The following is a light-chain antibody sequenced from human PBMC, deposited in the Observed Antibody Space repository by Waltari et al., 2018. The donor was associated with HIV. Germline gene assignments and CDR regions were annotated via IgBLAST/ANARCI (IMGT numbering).Light chain of an antibody. CDR3: AAWDDSLSGLV. Sequence: QSVVTQPPSASGTPGQRVTISCSGSSSNIGSNYVYWYQQLPGTAPKLLIFRNKQRPSGVPDRFSGSKSGTSASLAISGLRSEDEANYYCAAWDDSLSGLVFGGGTKLTVL. V-gene: IGLV1-47*01. CDR2: RNK. J-gene: IGLJ3*02. CDR1: SSNIGSNY.